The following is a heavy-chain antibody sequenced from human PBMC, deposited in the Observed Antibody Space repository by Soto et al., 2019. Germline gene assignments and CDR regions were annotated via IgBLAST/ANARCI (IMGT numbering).Heavy chain of an antibody. CDR2: ISDSGVST. V-gene: IGHV3-23*01. CDR3: AKDRGSTSSGFDY. D-gene: IGHD2-2*01. Sequence: PGGSLRLSCAASGFTFSSNAMRWVRQAPGKGLEWVSAISDSGVSTYYADSVKGRFTIFRDNSKNTLYLQMNSLRAEDTAGYQCAKDRGSTSSGFDYWGQG. CDR1: GFTFSSNA. J-gene: IGHJ4*02.